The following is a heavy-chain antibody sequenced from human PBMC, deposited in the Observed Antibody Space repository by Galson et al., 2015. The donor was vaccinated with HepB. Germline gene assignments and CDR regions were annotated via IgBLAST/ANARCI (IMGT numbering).Heavy chain of an antibody. D-gene: IGHD5-12*01. CDR1: GFTFSSYS. J-gene: IGHJ4*02. V-gene: IGHV3-48*02. CDR3: AREDPHVDIVATATGGLDY. Sequence: LRLSCAASGFTFSSYSMNWVRQAPGKGLEWVSYISSSSSTIYYADSVKGRFTTSRDNAKNSLYLQMNSLRDEDTAVYYCAREDPHVDIVATATGGLDYWGQGTLVTVSS. CDR2: ISSSSSTI.